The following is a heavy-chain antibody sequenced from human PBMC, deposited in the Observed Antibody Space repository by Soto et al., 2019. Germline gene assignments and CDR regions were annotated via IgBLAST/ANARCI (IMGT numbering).Heavy chain of an antibody. Sequence: GGSLRLSCAASGFTFSSYAMSWVRQAPGKGLEWVSAISGSGGSTYYADSVKCRFTISRDNSKNTLYLQMNSLRAEDTSVYSCAKPLPPVPILIEYYLDYWGQGTLVTVSS. V-gene: IGHV3-23*01. CDR2: ISGSGGST. CDR1: GFTFSSYA. CDR3: AKPLPPVPILIEYYLDY. D-gene: IGHD2-8*01. J-gene: IGHJ4*02.